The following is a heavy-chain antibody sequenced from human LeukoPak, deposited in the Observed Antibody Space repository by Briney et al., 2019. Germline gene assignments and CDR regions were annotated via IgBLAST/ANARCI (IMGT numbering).Heavy chain of an antibody. CDR1: GFIFRNAW. CDR2: IKSEIDGGTA. D-gene: IGHD1-1*01. Sequence: GGSLRLSCAASGFIFRNAWMSWVRQAPGKGLEWVGRIKSEIDGGTADYAESVKGRYTVSRDDSKNMVFLQLDGLKTEDSGVYYCTTVLRGINWLQWDWGQGTQVTVSS. CDR3: TTVLRGINWLQWD. J-gene: IGHJ4*02. V-gene: IGHV3-15*01.